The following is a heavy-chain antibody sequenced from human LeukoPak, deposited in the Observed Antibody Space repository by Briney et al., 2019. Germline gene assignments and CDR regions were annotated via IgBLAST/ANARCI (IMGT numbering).Heavy chain of an antibody. V-gene: IGHV3-30*02. CDR1: GFIFSSCG. Sequence: GGSLRLSCAASGFIFSSCGMHWVRQAPGKGLEWVAFTRYDGSNKYYADSVKGRFTISRDNSKNTLYLQMNSLRAEDTAVYHCAKDRSGSYSQGLDYWGQGTLVTVSS. CDR2: TRYDGSNK. J-gene: IGHJ4*02. CDR3: AKDRSGSYSQGLDY. D-gene: IGHD1-26*01.